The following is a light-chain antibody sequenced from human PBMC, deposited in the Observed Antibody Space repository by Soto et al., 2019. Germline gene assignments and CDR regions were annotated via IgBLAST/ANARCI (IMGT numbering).Light chain of an antibody. CDR1: QSVSSN. CDR2: GAS. CDR3: QQYNNWPPS. V-gene: IGKV3-15*01. J-gene: IGKJ2*01. Sequence: EIVMTQAPATLSVSPGERATLSCRASQSVSSNLAWYQQKPGQAPRLLIYGASTRATGIPARFSGSGSGTEFTLTISSLQSADFEVYYCQQYNNWPPSFGQGTKLEIK.